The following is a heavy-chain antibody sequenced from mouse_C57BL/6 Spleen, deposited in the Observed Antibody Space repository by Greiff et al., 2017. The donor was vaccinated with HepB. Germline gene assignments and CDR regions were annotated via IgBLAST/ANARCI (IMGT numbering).Heavy chain of an antibody. CDR2: INPSTGGT. V-gene: IGHV1-42*01. CDR3: ARRDFP. J-gene: IGHJ4*01. CDR1: GYSFTGYY. Sequence: VQLKQSGPELVKPGASVKISCKASGYSFTGYYMNWVKQSPEKSLEWIGEINPSTGGTTYNQKFKAKATLTVDKSSSTAYMQLKSLTSEDSAVYYCARRDFPWGQGTSVTVSS. D-gene: IGHD3-3*01.